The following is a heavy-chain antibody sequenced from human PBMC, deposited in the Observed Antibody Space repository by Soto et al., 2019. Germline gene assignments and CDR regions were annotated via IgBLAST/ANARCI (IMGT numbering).Heavy chain of an antibody. CDR2: IKQDGSNK. Sequence: GGSLRLSCAASGFTFSSYAMNWVRQAPDKGLEWVAVIKQDGSNKYYADSVKGRFTISRDNSKNTLYLQMNSLRAEDTAVYYCARVLHLSGAEGIAVAGEFDYWGQGTLVTVSS. CDR1: GFTFSSYA. J-gene: IGHJ4*02. CDR3: ARVLHLSGAEGIAVAGEFDY. D-gene: IGHD6-19*01. V-gene: IGHV3-30-3*01.